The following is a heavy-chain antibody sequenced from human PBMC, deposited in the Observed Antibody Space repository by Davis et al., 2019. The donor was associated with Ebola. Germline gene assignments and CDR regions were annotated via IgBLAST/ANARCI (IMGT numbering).Heavy chain of an antibody. CDR3: ARIVEGSGSSAFDY. J-gene: IGHJ4*02. Sequence: SGPTLVKPTQTLTLTCTFSGFSLSTSGVGVGWIRQPPGKALEWLALIYWDDDKRYSPSLKSRLTISKDTSENQVVLTMTNMDPVDTGTYYCARIVEGSGSSAFDYWGQGTLITVSS. V-gene: IGHV2-5*02. CDR1: GFSLSTSGVG. CDR2: IYWDDDK. D-gene: IGHD3-10*01.